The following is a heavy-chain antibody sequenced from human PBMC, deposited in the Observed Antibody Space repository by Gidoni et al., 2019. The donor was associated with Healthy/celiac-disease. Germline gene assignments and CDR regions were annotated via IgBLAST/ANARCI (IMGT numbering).Heavy chain of an antibody. Sequence: QVQLVESGGGVVQPGRSLRLSCAASGFTFSSYGMHWVRQAPGKGLEWVAVIWYDGSNKYYADSVKGRFTISRDNSKNTLYLQMNSLRAEDTAVYYCARDTAIVATRVPVPYSSSWGGCDYWGQGTLVTVSS. CDR3: ARDTAIVATRVPVPYSSSWGGCDY. CDR2: IWYDGSNK. D-gene: IGHD6-13*01. CDR1: GFTFSSYG. J-gene: IGHJ4*02. V-gene: IGHV3-33*01.